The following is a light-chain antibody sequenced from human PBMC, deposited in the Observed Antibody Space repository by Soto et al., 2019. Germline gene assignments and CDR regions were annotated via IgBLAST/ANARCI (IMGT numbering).Light chain of an antibody. V-gene: IGKV4-1*01. CDR2: WAS. CDR1: QSILYSSTNKNH. J-gene: IGKJ2*01. CDR3: QQYYDIPYT. Sequence: DIVMTQSPDSLDVSLGERATINCKSSQSILYSSTNKNHLAWYQQRPGQPPKLLFYWASTRESGVPDRFSAGRSGTDFTLTIRSLQAEDVAVYYCQQYYDIPYTFGQGSKLEIK.